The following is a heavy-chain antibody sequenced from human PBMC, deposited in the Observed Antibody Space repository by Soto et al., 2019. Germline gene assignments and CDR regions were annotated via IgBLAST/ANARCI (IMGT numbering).Heavy chain of an antibody. Sequence: QVQLVQSGVEVKKPGSSVKVSCKASGGTFSSYAISWVRQAPGQGLEWMGGIIPIFGTAKYAQKFQGRVTIPLDAXTSTAYMERGSLRSEDTAVYYCAGAGYSYYYGMDVWGQGTTVTVSS. J-gene: IGHJ6*02. CDR3: AGAGYSYYYGMDV. CDR2: IIPIFGTA. V-gene: IGHV1-69*05. CDR1: GGTFSSYA. D-gene: IGHD1-26*01.